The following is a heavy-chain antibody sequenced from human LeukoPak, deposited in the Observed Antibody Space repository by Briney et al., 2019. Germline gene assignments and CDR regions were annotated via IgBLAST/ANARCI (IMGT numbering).Heavy chain of an antibody. D-gene: IGHD2-2*01. Sequence: GSPRLSCAASGFTFSSYAMSWVRQAPGKGLEWVSAISGSGGSTYYADSVKGRFTISRDNSKNTLYLQMNSLRAEDTAVYYCAKDDVIVPAAFDYWGQGTLVTVSS. CDR1: GFTFSSYA. V-gene: IGHV3-23*01. J-gene: IGHJ4*02. CDR2: ISGSGGST. CDR3: AKDDVIVPAAFDY.